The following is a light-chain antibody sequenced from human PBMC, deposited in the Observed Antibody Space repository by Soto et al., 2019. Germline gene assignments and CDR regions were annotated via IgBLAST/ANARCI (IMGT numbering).Light chain of an antibody. J-gene: IGLJ1*01. CDR1: SSNIGSTR. V-gene: IGLV1-44*01. CDR3: AAWDNSLNGYV. CDR2: SDN. Sequence: QSALTQPPSASGTPGQRVAISCSGASSNIGSTRANWYRQLPGTAPKLLIYSDNQRPSGVPGRFSGSKSGTSASLAISGLQSEDEADYYCAAWDNSLNGYVFGTGTKVTVL.